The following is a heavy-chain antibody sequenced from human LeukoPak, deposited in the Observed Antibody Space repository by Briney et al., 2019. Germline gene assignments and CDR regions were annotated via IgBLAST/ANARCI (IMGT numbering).Heavy chain of an antibody. CDR2: INPNSGGT. V-gene: IGHV1-2*02. D-gene: IGHD2-15*01. CDR1: GYTFTGYY. CDR3: ARDPLGYCSGGSCYGYYYYGMDV. Sequence: ASVKVSCKASGYTFTGYYMHWVRQAPGQGLEWRGWINPNSGGTNYAQKFQGRVTMTRDTSISTAYMELSRLRSDDTAVYYCARDPLGYCSGGSCYGYYYYGMDVWGQGTTVTVSS. J-gene: IGHJ6*02.